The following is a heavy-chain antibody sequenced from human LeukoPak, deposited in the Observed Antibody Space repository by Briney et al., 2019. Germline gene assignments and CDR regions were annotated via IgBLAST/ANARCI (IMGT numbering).Heavy chain of an antibody. CDR1: GDSISRNGYY. CDR2: FYFRGAT. J-gene: IGHJ4*02. V-gene: IGHV4-39*01. Sequence: PSEALSLTCTVSGDSISRNGYYWGWVRQPPGKRLEWIGSFYFRGATSYNPSLTGRVTISVDSSKNQFSLNLNSLTAADTSVYYCARFPNYLGFDHWGQGILVTVSS. D-gene: IGHD1-7*01. CDR3: ARFPNYLGFDH.